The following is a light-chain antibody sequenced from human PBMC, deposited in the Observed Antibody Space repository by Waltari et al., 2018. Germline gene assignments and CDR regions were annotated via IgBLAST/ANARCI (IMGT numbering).Light chain of an antibody. Sequence: IVLTQSPATLSLSPGERAALSCRASQSISRYLAWYQQKPGQAPRLLIFDASNRATGIPARFSGRGSGTDFTLSITTLEPEDFAVYYCQQRDNWPRTFGQGTRVEV. J-gene: IGKJ1*01. CDR2: DAS. CDR3: QQRDNWPRT. V-gene: IGKV3-11*01. CDR1: QSISRY.